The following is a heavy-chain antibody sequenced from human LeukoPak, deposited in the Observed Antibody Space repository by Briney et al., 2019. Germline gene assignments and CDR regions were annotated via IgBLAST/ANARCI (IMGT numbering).Heavy chain of an antibody. CDR2: IYYSGSI. CDR1: GGSISSGDYY. CDR3: ARRGYYYDSLGYYFDY. J-gene: IGHJ4*02. Sequence: SETLSLTCTVSGGSISSGDYYWSWIRQPPGKGLEWIGYIYYSGSIYYNPSLKSRVTISVDTSKNQFSLKLSSVTAADTAVYYCARRGYYYDSLGYYFDYWGQGTLVTVSS. D-gene: IGHD3-22*01. V-gene: IGHV4-30-4*01.